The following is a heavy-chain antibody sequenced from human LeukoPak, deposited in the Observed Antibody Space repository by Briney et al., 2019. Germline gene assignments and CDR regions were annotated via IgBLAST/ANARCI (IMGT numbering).Heavy chain of an antibody. Sequence: PSETLSLACTVSGGSISSYYWSWIRQPPGKGLEWIGYIYYSGSTNYNPSLKSRVTISVDTSKNQFSLKLSSVTAADTAVYYCAGTTGMDVWGQGTTVTVSS. CDR3: AGTTGMDV. D-gene: IGHD1-1*01. V-gene: IGHV4-59*01. CDR2: IYYSGST. CDR1: GGSISSYY. J-gene: IGHJ6*02.